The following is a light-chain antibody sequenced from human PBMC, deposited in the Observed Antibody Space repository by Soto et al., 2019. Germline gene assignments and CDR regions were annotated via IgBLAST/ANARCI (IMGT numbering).Light chain of an antibody. CDR1: QSVSSN. V-gene: IGKV3-15*01. CDR2: GAS. CDR3: QQSYSSPPT. Sequence: EIVMTQSPATLSVSPGERATLSCRASQSVSSNLAWYQQKPGQAPRLLIYGASTRATGIPARFSGSGSGTEFTLTISSLQSEDFASYHCQQSYSSPPTFGQGTKLEIK. J-gene: IGKJ2*01.